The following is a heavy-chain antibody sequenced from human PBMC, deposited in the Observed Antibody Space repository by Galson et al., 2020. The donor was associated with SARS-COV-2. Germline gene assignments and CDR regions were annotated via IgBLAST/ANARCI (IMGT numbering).Heavy chain of an antibody. CDR3: AGLTYYDDSGGYFGRYYFDS. CDR1: GFSLTTSGVG. D-gene: IGHD3-22*01. V-gene: IGHV2-5*01. Sequence: SGPTLVKPTQTLTLTCTFSGFSLTTSGVGVTWIRQPPGKALEWLTLIYWNDNKHYSPSLKSRLTITKDTSKNQVVLTMTNVDPVDTATYYCAGLTYYDDSGGYFGRYYFDSWGQGTLVTVSS. J-gene: IGHJ4*02. CDR2: IYWNDNK.